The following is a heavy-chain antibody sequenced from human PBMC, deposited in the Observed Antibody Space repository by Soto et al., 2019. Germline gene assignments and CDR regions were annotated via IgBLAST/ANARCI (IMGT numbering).Heavy chain of an antibody. CDR1: GGSISSSSYY. CDR2: IYYSGST. CDR3: ARHGSGYPNGPFDY. V-gene: IGHV4-39*01. Sequence: SETLSLTCTVSGGSISSSSYYWGWIRQPPGKGLEWIGSIYYSGSTHYNPSLKSRVTKSVDMSKNQFSLNLSSVTAADTAVYYCARHGSGYPNGPFDYWGQGTLVTVSS. D-gene: IGHD3-22*01. J-gene: IGHJ4*02.